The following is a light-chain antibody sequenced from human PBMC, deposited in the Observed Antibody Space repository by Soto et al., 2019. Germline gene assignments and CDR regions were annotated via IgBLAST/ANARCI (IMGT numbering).Light chain of an antibody. CDR1: QGSASA. CDR3: QQFSSFPVT. V-gene: IGKV1-13*02. CDR2: DAS. J-gene: IGKJ4*02. Sequence: AIQLTQSPSSLSASIGDRVTITCRASQGSASALAWYQQKPGKPPSLLIYDASTPESGVPSRFSGSGSKTHFTLTTNSLQADECESYCGQQFSSFPVTFGGGTRVDI.